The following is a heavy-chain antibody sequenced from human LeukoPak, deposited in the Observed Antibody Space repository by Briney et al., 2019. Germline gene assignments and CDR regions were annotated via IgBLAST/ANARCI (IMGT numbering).Heavy chain of an antibody. J-gene: IGHJ6*02. V-gene: IGHV4-34*01. D-gene: IGHD2-2*01. CDR1: GGSFSGYY. CDR2: INHSGST. Sequence: SETLSLTCAVYGGSFSGYYWSWIRQPPGKGLEWIGEINHSGSTNYNPSLKSRVTIPVDTSKNQFSLKLSSVTAADTAVYYCARVSYCSSTSCYLRGYYGMDVWGQGTTVTVSS. CDR3: ARVSYCSSTSCYLRGYYGMDV.